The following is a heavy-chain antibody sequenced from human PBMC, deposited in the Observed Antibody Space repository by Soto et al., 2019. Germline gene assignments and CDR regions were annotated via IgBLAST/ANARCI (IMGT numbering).Heavy chain of an antibody. CDR2: INHSGST. Sequence: SETLSLTCAVYGGSFSGYYWSWIRQPPGKGLEWIGEINHSGSTNYNPSLKSRVTISVATSKNQFSLKLSSVTAADTAVYYCARGPRENTVVVIAIFDYWGQGTLVTVSS. J-gene: IGHJ4*02. CDR3: ARGPRENTVVVIAIFDY. D-gene: IGHD2-21*01. CDR1: GGSFSGYY. V-gene: IGHV4-34*01.